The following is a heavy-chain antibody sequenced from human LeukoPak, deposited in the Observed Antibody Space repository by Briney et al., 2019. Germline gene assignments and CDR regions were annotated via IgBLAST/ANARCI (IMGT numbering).Heavy chain of an antibody. CDR3: ARRGRITIFGVEQTYYMDV. V-gene: IGHV4-34*01. CDR2: INHSGST. CDR1: GGSFSGYY. Sequence: SETLSLTCAVYGGSFSGYYWSWIRQPPGKGLEWIGEINHSGSTNYNPSLESRVTISVDTSKNQFSLKLSSVTAADTAVYYCARRGRITIFGVEQTYYMDVWGKGTTVTVSS. J-gene: IGHJ6*03. D-gene: IGHD3-3*01.